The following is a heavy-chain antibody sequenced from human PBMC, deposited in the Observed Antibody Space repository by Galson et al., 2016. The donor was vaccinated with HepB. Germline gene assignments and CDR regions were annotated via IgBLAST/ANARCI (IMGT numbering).Heavy chain of an antibody. Sequence: SLRLSCAASAFTFSKYWMNWVRQTPEKGLEWVANISPDGGEKYYVDSVKGRFTISRDNAKNSLSVQMNSLRSDDTAVYYCAGTTVASGGTRRFDYWGQGTLVTVSS. CDR2: ISPDGGEK. CDR1: AFTFSKYW. V-gene: IGHV3-7*04. J-gene: IGHJ4*02. CDR3: AGTTVASGGTRRFDY. D-gene: IGHD1-14*01.